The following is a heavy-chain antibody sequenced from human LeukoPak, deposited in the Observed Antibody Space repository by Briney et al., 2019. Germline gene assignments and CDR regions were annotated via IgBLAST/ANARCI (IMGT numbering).Heavy chain of an antibody. Sequence: SETLSLTCAVYGGSFSGYYWSWIRRPPGKGLEWSGENNHSGSANYNPSLKRRVTISVDTSKNQFSLYLSSVTAADTAVYYCASGDYGDPFDYWGQGTLVTVSS. CDR2: NNHSGSA. D-gene: IGHD4-17*01. CDR3: ASGDYGDPFDY. J-gene: IGHJ4*02. CDR1: GGSFSGYY. V-gene: IGHV4-34*01.